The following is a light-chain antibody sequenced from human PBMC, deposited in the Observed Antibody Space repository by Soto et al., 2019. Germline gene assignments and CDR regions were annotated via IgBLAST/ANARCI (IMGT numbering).Light chain of an antibody. J-gene: IGKJ1*01. CDR3: QQYDSWPGT. CDR1: QRVISN. V-gene: IGKV3-15*01. CDR2: GAS. Sequence: EIVITQSPVTLSVSPGERATLSCRARQRVISNLAWYQQKPGQHPRLLIYGASTGATGVPARFSGSGSGTAFNLTISSVQSEDFAVYYCQQYDSWPGTFGPGTKVDIK.